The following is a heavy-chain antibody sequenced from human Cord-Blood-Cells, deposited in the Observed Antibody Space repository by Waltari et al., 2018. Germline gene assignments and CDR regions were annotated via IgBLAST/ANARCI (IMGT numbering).Heavy chain of an antibody. J-gene: IGHJ2*01. D-gene: IGHD5-18*01. CDR3: ATVSGYSYGYWYFDL. CDR2: IYYSGST. V-gene: IGHV4-39*01. Sequence: QLQLQESGPGLVKPSETLSLTCTVSGGSISSISYSWGWIRQPPGKGLEWIGSIYYSGSTYYNPSLKSRVTISVDTSKNQFSLKLSSVTAADTAVYYCATVSGYSYGYWYFDLWGRGTLVTVSS. CDR1: GGSISSISYS.